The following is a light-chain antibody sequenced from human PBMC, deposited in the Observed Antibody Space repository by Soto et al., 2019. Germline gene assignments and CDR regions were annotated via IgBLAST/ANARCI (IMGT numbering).Light chain of an antibody. J-gene: IGKJ1*01. CDR1: QSISGW. V-gene: IGKV1-5*01. Sequence: DIQLTQSPSFLSASVGDRVTIPCRASQSISGWLAWYQHKPGKAPKLLIYDASSLESGVPSRFSGSGSGTEFTLTISSLQPDDFATFYCQQYNTYSWTFGQGTKVDI. CDR3: QQYNTYSWT. CDR2: DAS.